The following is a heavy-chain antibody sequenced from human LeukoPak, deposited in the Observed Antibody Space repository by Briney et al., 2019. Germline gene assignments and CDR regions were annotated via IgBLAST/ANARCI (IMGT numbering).Heavy chain of an antibody. J-gene: IGHJ4*02. CDR3: ARQGRATVTNFDC. Sequence: SETLSLTSTVSGGSISTYYWSWIRQPPGKGLEGIGYIYYTGSTNYNPPLKSRVTISLDTSKNQFSLKLSSVTAADTAVYYCARQGRATVTNFDCWGRGTLVTVSS. CDR1: GGSISTYY. V-gene: IGHV4-59*08. CDR2: IYYTGST. D-gene: IGHD4-17*01.